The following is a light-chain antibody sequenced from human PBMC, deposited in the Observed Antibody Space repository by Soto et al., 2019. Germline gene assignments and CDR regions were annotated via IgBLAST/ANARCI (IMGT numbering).Light chain of an antibody. J-gene: IGKJ1*01. CDR3: LRRHSTHPA. V-gene: IGKV1-39*01. CDR1: QTINSH. Sequence: DIQLTQSPYSLSASVGDRVTISCRASQTINSHLNWYQQKPGKAPKLLIYATSTLQTGFPARFSGRGSGTDFALTISSLLPEDLATYAGLRRHSTHPAFGQATKVEIK. CDR2: ATS.